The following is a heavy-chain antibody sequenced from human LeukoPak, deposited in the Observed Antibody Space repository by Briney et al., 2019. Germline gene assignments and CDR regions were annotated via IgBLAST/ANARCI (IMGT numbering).Heavy chain of an antibody. V-gene: IGHV1-58*02. CDR1: GFTFTSSA. CDR2: IVVGSGNT. Sequence: GASVKVSCKASGFTFTSSAMQWVRQARGQRLEWIGWIVVGSGNTNYAQKFQERVTITRDMSTSTAYMELSSLRSEDTAVYYCAAAPYSSSWPYYYGMDVWGQGTTVTVSS. J-gene: IGHJ6*02. CDR3: AAAPYSSSWPYYYGMDV. D-gene: IGHD6-13*01.